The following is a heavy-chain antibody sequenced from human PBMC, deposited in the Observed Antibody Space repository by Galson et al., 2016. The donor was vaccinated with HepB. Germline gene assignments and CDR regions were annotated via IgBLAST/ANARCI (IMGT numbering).Heavy chain of an antibody. CDR2: ISFDGRKQ. D-gene: IGHD6-19*01. J-gene: IGHJ4*02. V-gene: IGHV3-30*03. CDR3: ARGCAVAGTLGYCGYFDF. CDR1: GFAFSSYG. Sequence: SLRLSCAASGFAFSSYGMHWVRQAPGKGLEWVAVISFDGRKQNYADSVKGRFTISRDNSQNTLYLQMNSLRADDTAVYYCARGCAVAGTLGYCGYFDFWGQGTLVTVSS.